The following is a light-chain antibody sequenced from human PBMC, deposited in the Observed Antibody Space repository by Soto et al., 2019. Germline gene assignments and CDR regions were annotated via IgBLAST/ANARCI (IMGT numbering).Light chain of an antibody. Sequence: EIVMTQSPATLSVSPGERVTLSCRASQTISSNLAWYQQKPGQAPRLLIHGASSRASGVPDRFRGSGSRTDFTLTISSLQSEDFAVYYCQQYHNWPPQYTFSQGTKLQIK. CDR3: QQYHNWPPQYT. CDR1: QTISSN. J-gene: IGKJ2*01. CDR2: GAS. V-gene: IGKV3-15*01.